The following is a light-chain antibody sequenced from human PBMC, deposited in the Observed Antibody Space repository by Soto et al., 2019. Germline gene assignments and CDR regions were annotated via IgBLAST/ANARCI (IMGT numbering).Light chain of an antibody. CDR1: QSVSSSY. Sequence: EIVLTQSPGTLSLSPGERATLSCRASQSVSSSYLAWYQQIPGQAPGLLIYGASTRATAIPDRFSGSGSGTDFTLTISRLEPEDFAVYYCQQYVSSPRTFGQGTKVDIK. J-gene: IGKJ1*01. CDR2: GAS. V-gene: IGKV3-20*01. CDR3: QQYVSSPRT.